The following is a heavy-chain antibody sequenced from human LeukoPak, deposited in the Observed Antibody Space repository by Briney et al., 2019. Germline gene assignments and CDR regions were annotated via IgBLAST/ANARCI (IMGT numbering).Heavy chain of an antibody. CDR1: GYTFTSYY. CDR3: ARSDNMERTRTLWFGESFNWFDP. Sequence: ASVKFSCKASGYTFTSYYMHWVRQAPGQGLEWMGIINPSGGSTSYAQKFQGRVTMTRDTSTSTVYTELSSLRSEDTAVYYCARSDNMERTRTLWFGESFNWFDPWGQGTLVTVSS. V-gene: IGHV1-46*01. J-gene: IGHJ5*02. D-gene: IGHD3-10*01. CDR2: INPSGGST.